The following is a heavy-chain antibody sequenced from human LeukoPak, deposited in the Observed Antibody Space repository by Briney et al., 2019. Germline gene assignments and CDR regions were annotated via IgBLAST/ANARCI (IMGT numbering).Heavy chain of an antibody. Sequence: GGSLRLSCAASGFTFSNFAMSWVRQAPGKGLEWVSAISGSGGSTYYADSVKGRFTISRDNSKNTLYLQMNSLRAEDTAVYYCAKGAWGFGYYGMDVWGKGTTVTVSS. D-gene: IGHD3-10*01. CDR1: GFTFSNFA. CDR3: AKGAWGFGYYGMDV. CDR2: ISGSGGST. V-gene: IGHV3-23*01. J-gene: IGHJ6*04.